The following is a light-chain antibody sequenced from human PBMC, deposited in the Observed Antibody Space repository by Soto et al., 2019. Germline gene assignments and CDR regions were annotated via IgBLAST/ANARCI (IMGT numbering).Light chain of an antibody. CDR3: QQCNTPFT. J-gene: IGKJ4*01. Sequence: DIQMTQSPSSLSASVGDRVTITCRASQTISNYLNWYQQKPDEAPKLLIYDASSLESGVPLRFGGSGSGTDFTLIISSLQPDDFATYYCQQCNTPFTFGGGTKVEIK. CDR2: DAS. CDR1: QTISNY. V-gene: IGKV1-39*01.